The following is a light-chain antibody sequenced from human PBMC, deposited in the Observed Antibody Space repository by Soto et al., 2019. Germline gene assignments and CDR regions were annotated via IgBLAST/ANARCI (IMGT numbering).Light chain of an antibody. J-gene: IGKJ4*01. Sequence: VLTQSPFTLSRSKGERATLSCRASQSVSSNLAWYQQKPGQAPRLLIYGASTRATGIPARFSGSGSGTEFTLTISSLQPEDFAVYYCQQYNNWPPLTFGGGTKVDIK. CDR1: QSVSSN. CDR3: QQYNNWPPLT. CDR2: GAS. V-gene: IGKV3-15*01.